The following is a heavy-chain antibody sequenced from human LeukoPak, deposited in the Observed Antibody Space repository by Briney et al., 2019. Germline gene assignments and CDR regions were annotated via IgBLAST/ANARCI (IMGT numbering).Heavy chain of an antibody. CDR2: IYTSGST. D-gene: IGHD6-19*01. Sequence: PSETLSLTCTVSGGSISSYYWSWIRQPAGKGLEWIGRIYTSGSTNYNPSLKSRVTMSVDTSKNQFSLMLSSVTAADTAVYYCAREPSAVAGYYYYGMDVWGQGTTVTVSS. CDR3: AREPSAVAGYYYYGMDV. CDR1: GGSISSYY. J-gene: IGHJ6*02. V-gene: IGHV4-4*07.